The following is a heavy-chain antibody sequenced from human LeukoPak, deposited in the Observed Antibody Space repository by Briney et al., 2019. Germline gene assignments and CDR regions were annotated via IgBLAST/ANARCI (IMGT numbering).Heavy chain of an antibody. J-gene: IGHJ5*02. CDR2: ISGSGGST. D-gene: IGHD6-13*01. V-gene: IGHV3-23*01. Sequence: GGSLRLSCAASGFTFSSCAMSWVRQAPGKGLEWVSAISGSGGSTYYADSVKGRFTISRDNSKNTLYLQMNSLRAEDTAVYYCAKGTYAAAGTYGWFDPWGQGTLVTVSS. CDR3: AKGTYAAAGTYGWFDP. CDR1: GFTFSSCA.